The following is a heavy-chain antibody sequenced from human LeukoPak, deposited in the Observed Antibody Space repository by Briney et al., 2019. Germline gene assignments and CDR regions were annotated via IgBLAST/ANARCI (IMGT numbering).Heavy chain of an antibody. D-gene: IGHD1-1*01. Sequence: SETLSLTCTVSGGSISGYFWSWIRQPPGKGPEWIGYIYYSGSTSYNPSLKSRVTISVDTSKNQFSLKLTSVTAADTAVYYCAIHGVYNWNDYAFDVWGQGTMVTVSS. CDR1: GGSISGYF. V-gene: IGHV4-59*08. J-gene: IGHJ3*01. CDR3: AIHGVYNWNDYAFDV. CDR2: IYYSGST.